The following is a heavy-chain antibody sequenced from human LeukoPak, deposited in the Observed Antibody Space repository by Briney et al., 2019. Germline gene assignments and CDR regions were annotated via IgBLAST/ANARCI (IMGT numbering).Heavy chain of an antibody. D-gene: IGHD2-2*02. V-gene: IGHV4-34*01. CDR1: GGSFSGYY. CDR3: ARKGCSSTSCYTSRYYYYMDV. CDR2: INHSGST. J-gene: IGHJ6*03. Sequence: SETLSLTCAVYGGSFSGYYWSWIRQPPGKGLEWIGEINHSGSTNYNPSLKSRVTISVDTSKNQFSLKLSSVTAADTAAYYCARKGCSSTSCYTSRYYYYMDVWGKGTTVTVSS.